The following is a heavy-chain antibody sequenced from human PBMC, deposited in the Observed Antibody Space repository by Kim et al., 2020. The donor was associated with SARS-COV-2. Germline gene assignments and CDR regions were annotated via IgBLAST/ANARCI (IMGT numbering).Heavy chain of an antibody. Sequence: YDADSGKGRFTIARDKSKNTLFLQRNSLRAEDTAVYYCEKGAGAPFCFDYWGQGTLVTVSS. D-gene: IGHD6-19*01. CDR3: EKGAGAPFCFDY. J-gene: IGHJ4*02. V-gene: IGHV3-23*01.